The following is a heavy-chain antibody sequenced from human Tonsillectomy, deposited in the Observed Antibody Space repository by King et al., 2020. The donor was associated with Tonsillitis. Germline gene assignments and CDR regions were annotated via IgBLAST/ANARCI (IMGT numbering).Heavy chain of an antibody. Sequence: QVQLVESGGGVVQPGRSLRLSCAASGFTFSSYGMHWVRQAPGKGLEWVAVISYDGSNKYYADSVKGRFTISRDNSKNTLYLQMNSLRAEDTAVYYCAKKVGFVEFSGGWGQGTLVTVSS. V-gene: IGHV3-30*18. CDR1: GFTFSSYG. J-gene: IGHJ4*02. CDR3: AKKVGFVEFSGG. CDR2: ISYDGSNK. D-gene: IGHD3-10*01.